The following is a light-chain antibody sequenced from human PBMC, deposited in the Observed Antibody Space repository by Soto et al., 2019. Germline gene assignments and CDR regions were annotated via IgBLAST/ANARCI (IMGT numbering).Light chain of an antibody. V-gene: IGKV1-9*01. CDR2: SES. CDR3: QPVDSYPRT. CDR1: QAIGSY. J-gene: IGKJ3*01. Sequence: IQLTQSPSSLSASVGDTVTITCRASQAIGSYFSWYQQRPGTAPKLLIYSESTLHSGVPSRFSGSGSGTDFTLTISSLQPEDFATYYFQPVDSYPRTFGPGTTVEI.